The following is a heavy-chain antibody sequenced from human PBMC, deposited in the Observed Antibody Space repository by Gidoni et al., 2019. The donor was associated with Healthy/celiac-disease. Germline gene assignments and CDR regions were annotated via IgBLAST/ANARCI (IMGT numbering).Heavy chain of an antibody. CDR2: IDWDDDK. CDR1: GFSRSTSGMC. D-gene: IGHD6-6*01. V-gene: IGHV2-70*01. Sequence: QVTLRESGPALVKPTQTLTLTCTCSGFSRSTSGMCVSWIRQPPGKALEWLALIDWDDDKYYSTSLKTRLTISKDTSKNQVVLTMTNMDPVDTATYYCARGWQLVPYFDYWGQGTLVTVSS. J-gene: IGHJ4*02. CDR3: ARGWQLVPYFDY.